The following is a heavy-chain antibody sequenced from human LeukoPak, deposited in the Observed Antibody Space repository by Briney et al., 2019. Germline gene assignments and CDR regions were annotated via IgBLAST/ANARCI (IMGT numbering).Heavy chain of an antibody. J-gene: IGHJ4*02. D-gene: IGHD3-9*01. V-gene: IGHV4-38-2*02. CDR1: GYSSSTGYY. Sequence: SETLSLTCPVSGYSSSTGYYWGWIRQPPGKGLEWIGEINHSGSTNYNPSLKSRVTISVDTSKNQFSLKLSSVTAADTAVYYCARGPVLRYFDWLPTIPDRFDYWGQGTLVTVSS. CDR3: ARGPVLRYFDWLPTIPDRFDY. CDR2: INHSGST.